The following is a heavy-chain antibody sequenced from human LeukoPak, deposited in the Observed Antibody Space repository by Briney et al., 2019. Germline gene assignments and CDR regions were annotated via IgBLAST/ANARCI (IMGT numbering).Heavy chain of an antibody. CDR3: ARTRSGSYRSWFDP. V-gene: IGHV1-8*03. CDR1: GYTFTSYG. CDR2: MNPNSGNT. D-gene: IGHD1-26*01. J-gene: IGHJ5*02. Sequence: ASVKVSCKASGYTFTSYGINWVRQATGQGLEWMGWMNPNSGNTGYAQKFQGRVTITRNTSISTAYMELSSLRSEDTAVYYCARTRSGSYRSWFDPWGQGTLVTVSS.